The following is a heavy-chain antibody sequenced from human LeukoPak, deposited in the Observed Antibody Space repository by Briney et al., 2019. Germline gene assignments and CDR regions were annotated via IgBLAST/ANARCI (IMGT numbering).Heavy chain of an antibody. CDR3: ARSSVIAAAGMNYYYYMDV. J-gene: IGHJ6*03. V-gene: IGHV3-30*01. CDR1: GFTLSNHA. D-gene: IGHD6-13*01. CDR2: ISYDGSNK. Sequence: GGSLRLSCVVSGFTLSNHAIHWVRQAPGKGLEWMAVISYDGSNKYNADSVRGRFTISRDNSKNTVQLQMNSLRVEDTAVYYCARSSVIAAAGMNYYYYMDVWGKGTTVTVSS.